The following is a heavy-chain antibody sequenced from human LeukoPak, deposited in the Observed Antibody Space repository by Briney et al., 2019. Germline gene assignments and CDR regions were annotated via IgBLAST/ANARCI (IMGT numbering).Heavy chain of an antibody. CDR1: GFTFSSYG. Sequence: GGSLRLSCAASGFTFSSYGMSWVRQAPGKGLEWVSAISGSGGSTYYADSLKGRFTISRDNSKNTLYLQMNSLRAEDTAVYYCATSRGDFDWTPPPAFDYWGQGTLVTVSS. V-gene: IGHV3-23*01. D-gene: IGHD3-9*01. J-gene: IGHJ4*02. CDR3: ATSRGDFDWTPPPAFDY. CDR2: ISGSGGST.